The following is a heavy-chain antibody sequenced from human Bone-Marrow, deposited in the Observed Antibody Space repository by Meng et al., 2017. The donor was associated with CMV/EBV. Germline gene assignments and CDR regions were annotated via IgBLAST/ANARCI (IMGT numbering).Heavy chain of an antibody. CDR1: GFTFSSYA. CDR2: ISGSGGST. J-gene: IGHJ4*02. CDR3: AKDKLLGDLGMFDY. V-gene: IGHV3-23*01. Sequence: GESLKISCVASGFTFSSYAMSWVRQAPGKGLEWVSAISGSGGSTYYADSVKGRFTISRDNSKNTLYLQMNSLRAEDTAVYYCAKDKLLGDLGMFDYWGQGTLVTVSS. D-gene: IGHD4-17*01.